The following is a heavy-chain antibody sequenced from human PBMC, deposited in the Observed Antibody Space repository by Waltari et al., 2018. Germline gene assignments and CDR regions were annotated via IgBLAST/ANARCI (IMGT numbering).Heavy chain of an antibody. V-gene: IGHV3-9*01. J-gene: IGHJ6*02. Sequence: EVQLVESGGGLVQPGRSLRLSCAASGFTFDDYAMHWVRQAPGKGLEWVSGISWNSGSIGYADSVKGRFTISRDNAKNSLYLQMNSLRAEDTALYYCAGVVAPGDYYYGMDVWGQGTTVTVSS. D-gene: IGHD3-3*01. CDR3: AGVVAPGDYYYGMDV. CDR1: GFTFDDYA. CDR2: ISWNSGSI.